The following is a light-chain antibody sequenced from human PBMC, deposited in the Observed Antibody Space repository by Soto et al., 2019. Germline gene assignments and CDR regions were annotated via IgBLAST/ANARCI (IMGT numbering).Light chain of an antibody. V-gene: IGKV2-30*01. CDR2: KVS. CDR3: MQGTYWPYT. J-gene: IGKJ2*01. CDR1: QSPLYSDGNTY. Sequence: DVVMTQSPLSLPVTLGQPASISCRSSQSPLYSDGNTYLSWFHQRPGQSPRRLIYKVSHRDSGGPDRCSGSGAGTDFTLQINRVEAEDLGVYYCMQGTYWPYTFGQGTKLEIK.